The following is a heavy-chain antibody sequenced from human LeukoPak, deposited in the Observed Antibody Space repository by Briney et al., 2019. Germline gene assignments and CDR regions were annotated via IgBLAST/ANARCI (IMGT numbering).Heavy chain of an antibody. CDR3: ARGSSSAFDI. CDR1: GFIFSSYR. V-gene: IGHV3-7*01. CDR2: IKQDGSEK. Sequence: TGGSLRLSCAVSGFIFSSYRMNGAPKAPGKGLEWVASIKQDGSEKYYVDSVKGRFTISRDNAKNSLSLQMNSLRPEDTAAYYCARGSSSAFDIWGQGTMVTVSS. J-gene: IGHJ3*02. D-gene: IGHD6-6*01.